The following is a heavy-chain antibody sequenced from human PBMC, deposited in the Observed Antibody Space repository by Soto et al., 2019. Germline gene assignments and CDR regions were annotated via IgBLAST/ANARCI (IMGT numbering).Heavy chain of an antibody. D-gene: IGHD6-13*01. Sequence: ASVKVSCKASGYTFTSYAMHWVRQAPGQRLEWMGWINAGNGNTKYSQKFQGRVTITRDTSASTAYMELSSLRSEDTAVYYCARDRYTLDSSTWYFDYWGQGTLVTVSS. CDR3: ARDRYTLDSSTWYFDY. V-gene: IGHV1-3*01. CDR1: GYTFTSYA. J-gene: IGHJ4*02. CDR2: INAGNGNT.